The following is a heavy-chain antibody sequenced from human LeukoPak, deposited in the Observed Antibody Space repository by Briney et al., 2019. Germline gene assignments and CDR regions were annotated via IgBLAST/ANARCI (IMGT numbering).Heavy chain of an antibody. CDR1: GFTFSSYA. V-gene: IGHV3-30-3*01. Sequence: GGSLRFFCAASGFTFSSYAMHWVRQAPGKGLEWVAVISYDGSNKYYADSVKGRFTISRDNSKNTLYLQMNSLRAEDTAVYYCARNPFPYADYKGCPYYGMDVWGQGTTVTVSS. CDR3: ARNPFPYADYKGCPYYGMDV. J-gene: IGHJ6*02. CDR2: ISYDGSNK. D-gene: IGHD4-17*01.